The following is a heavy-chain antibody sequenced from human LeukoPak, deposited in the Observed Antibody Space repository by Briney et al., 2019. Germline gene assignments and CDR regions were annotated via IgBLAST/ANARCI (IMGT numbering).Heavy chain of an antibody. CDR3: ARDVRGGYYYYMDV. V-gene: IGHV4-59*11. J-gene: IGHJ6*03. CDR2: IYYSGST. Sequence: SETLSLTCTVSGGSISSHYWSWIRQPPGKGLEWIGYIYYSGSTNYNPSLKSRVTISVDTSKNKFSLKLSSVTAADTAVYYCARDVRGGYYYYMDVWGKGTTVTVSS. CDR1: GGSISSHY.